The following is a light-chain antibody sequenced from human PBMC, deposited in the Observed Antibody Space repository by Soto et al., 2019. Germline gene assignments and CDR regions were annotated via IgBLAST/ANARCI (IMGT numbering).Light chain of an antibody. CDR2: KGT. J-gene: IGLJ1*01. CDR3: GSSAPEXTYV. CDR1: SEDVGAYNS. V-gene: IGLV2-23*01. Sequence: QSFLAQPASVSGSPVQSITISCTGTSEDVGAYNSFSWYQQLPHKAPQVILYKGTQRPSGVSSRFSGSTSGNAASLTISGLQADDEADYLCGSSAPEXTYVFGTGTKVXV.